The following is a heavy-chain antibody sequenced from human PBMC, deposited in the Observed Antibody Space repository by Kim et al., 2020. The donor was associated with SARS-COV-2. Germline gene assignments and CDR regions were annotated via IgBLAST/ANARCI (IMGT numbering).Heavy chain of an antibody. Sequence: ASVKVSCKASGYTFTSYPMHWVRQAPGQGLEWMGWITVGNGNTKYSQNFQGRVTITRDTSANTAYMELTSLRFEDTAMYYCARGFGATYGTGDDYWGQGTLVTVSS. D-gene: IGHD2-15*01. CDR2: ITVGNGNT. CDR1: GYTFTSYP. J-gene: IGHJ4*02. CDR3: ARGFGATYGTGDDY. V-gene: IGHV1-3*01.